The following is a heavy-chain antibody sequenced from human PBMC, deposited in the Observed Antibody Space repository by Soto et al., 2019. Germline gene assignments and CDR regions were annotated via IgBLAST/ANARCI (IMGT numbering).Heavy chain of an antibody. CDR1: GYSFTSYW. D-gene: IGHD3-9*01. J-gene: IGHJ3*02. CDR3: ARLKTLRYFDWSDDAFDI. Sequence: GESLKISCKGSGYSFTSYWIGWVRQMPGKGLEWMGIIYPGDSDTSYSPSFQGQVTISADKSISTAYLQWSSLKASDTAMYYCARLKTLRYFDWSDDAFDIWGQGTMVTVSS. CDR2: IYPGDSDT. V-gene: IGHV5-51*01.